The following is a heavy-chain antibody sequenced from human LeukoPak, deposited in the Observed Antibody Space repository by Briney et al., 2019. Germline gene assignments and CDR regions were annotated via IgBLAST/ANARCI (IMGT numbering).Heavy chain of an antibody. J-gene: IGHJ4*02. Sequence: GGSLRLSCAAPGFTFSSYSMNWVRQAPGKGLEWVSSISSSSYVYYADSVKGRFTISRDNAKNSLYLQMNSLRAEDTAVYYCARTYYDISTYFDYWGQGTLVTVSS. V-gene: IGHV3-21*01. CDR1: GFTFSSYS. D-gene: IGHD3-9*01. CDR3: ARTYYDISTYFDY. CDR2: ISSSSYV.